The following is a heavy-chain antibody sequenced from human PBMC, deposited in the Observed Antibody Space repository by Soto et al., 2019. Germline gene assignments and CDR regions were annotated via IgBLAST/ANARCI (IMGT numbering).Heavy chain of an antibody. D-gene: IGHD6-19*01. J-gene: IGHJ4*02. CDR2: IWYDGSNK. Sequence: WGSLRLSCAASGFTFSSYGMHWVRQAPGKGLEWVAVIWYDGSNKYYADSVKGRFTISRDNSKNTLYLQMNSLRAEDTAVYYCARQIRIAVAGLFDYWGQGTLVNVSS. CDR3: ARQIRIAVAGLFDY. V-gene: IGHV3-33*01. CDR1: GFTFSSYG.